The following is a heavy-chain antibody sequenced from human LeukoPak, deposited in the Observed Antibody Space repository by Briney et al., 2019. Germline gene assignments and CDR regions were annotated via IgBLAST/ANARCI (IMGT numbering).Heavy chain of an antibody. Sequence: PGGSLRLSCAASGFTFSSYGMHWVCQAPGKGLEWVAVISYDGSNKYYADSVKGRFTISRDNSKSTLYLQMNSLRAEDTAVYYCANAYHCSSTSCYEGGTSFDYWGQGTLVTVSS. J-gene: IGHJ4*02. D-gene: IGHD2-2*01. CDR1: GFTFSSYG. CDR3: ANAYHCSSTSCYEGGTSFDY. CDR2: ISYDGSNK. V-gene: IGHV3-30*18.